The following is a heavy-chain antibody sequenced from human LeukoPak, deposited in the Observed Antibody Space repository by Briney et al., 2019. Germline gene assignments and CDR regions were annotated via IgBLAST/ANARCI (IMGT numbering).Heavy chain of an antibody. CDR2: ISYDGTNK. V-gene: IGHV3-30*04. D-gene: IGHD2/OR15-2a*01. CDR1: GFSFSAYS. J-gene: IGHJ4*02. Sequence: PGRSLRLSCAASGFSFSAYSMHWVCQAPGKGLEWVAVISYDGTNKYYADSVKGRFTISRDNSKYTLYLQMNSLSAEDTAVYYCARDFYDYWGQGTLVTVSS. CDR3: ARDFYDY.